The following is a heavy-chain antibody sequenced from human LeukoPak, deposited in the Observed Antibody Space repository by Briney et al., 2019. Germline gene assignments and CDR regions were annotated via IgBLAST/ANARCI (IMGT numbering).Heavy chain of an antibody. J-gene: IGHJ6*02. V-gene: IGHV3-48*01. CDR2: ISSSSSTI. CDR3: ARDSRITMIVVVLGTDV. CDR1: GFTFSSYS. D-gene: IGHD3-22*01. Sequence: GGSLRLSCAASGFTFSSYSMNWVRQAPGKGLEWVSYISSSSSTIYYADSVKGRFTISRDNAKNSLYLQMNSLRAEDTAVYYCARDSRITMIVVVLGTDVWGQGTTVTVSS.